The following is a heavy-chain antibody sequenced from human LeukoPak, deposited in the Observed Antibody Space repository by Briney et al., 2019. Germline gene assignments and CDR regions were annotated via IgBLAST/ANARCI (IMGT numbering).Heavy chain of an antibody. Sequence: PSETLSLTCTVSGGSISSCYWSWIRQPPGKGLEWIGYIYTSGSTNYNPSLKSRVTISVDTSKNQSSLKLSSVTAADTAVYYCARLNLSSSYYYYYMDVWGKGTTVTVSS. CDR3: ARLNLSSSYYYYYMDV. J-gene: IGHJ6*03. CDR2: IYTSGST. D-gene: IGHD1-14*01. V-gene: IGHV4-4*09. CDR1: GGSISSCY.